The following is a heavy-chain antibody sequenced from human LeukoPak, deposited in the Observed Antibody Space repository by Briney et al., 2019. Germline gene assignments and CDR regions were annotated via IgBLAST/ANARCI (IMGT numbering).Heavy chain of an antibody. Sequence: PGGSLRLSCAASGFTFSSYGMSWVRQAPGKGLEWVSAISGSGGSTYYADSVKGRFTISRDNSKNTLYLQMNSLRAEDTAVYYCAKAQGAAGSNWFDPWGQGTLVTVSS. D-gene: IGHD6-13*01. J-gene: IGHJ5*02. CDR1: GFTFSSYG. CDR3: AKAQGAAGSNWFDP. V-gene: IGHV3-23*01. CDR2: ISGSGGST.